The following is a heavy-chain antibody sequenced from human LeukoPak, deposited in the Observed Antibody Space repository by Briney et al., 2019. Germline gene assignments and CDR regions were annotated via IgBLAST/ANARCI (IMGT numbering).Heavy chain of an antibody. CDR1: GFTFSNAW. V-gene: IGHV3-15*01. J-gene: IGHJ4*02. CDR2: IKKKTDGETT. Sequence: GGSLRPSCAASGFTFSNAWMSWVRQAPGKGLEWVGRIKKKTDGETTDYAAPVKGRFTISRDDSKNTLYLEMNSLKSDDTAVYYCAAGTGTSDFDYWGQGTLVTVSS. CDR3: AAGTGTSDFDY. D-gene: IGHD1-1*01.